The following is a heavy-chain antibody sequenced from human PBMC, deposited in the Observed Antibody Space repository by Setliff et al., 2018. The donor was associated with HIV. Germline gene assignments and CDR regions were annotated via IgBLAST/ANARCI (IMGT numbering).Heavy chain of an antibody. D-gene: IGHD3-10*01. CDR3: ARERITMIRGVNGDY. CDR2: INPGAGTT. V-gene: IGHV1-46*01. J-gene: IGHJ4*02. Sequence: ASVKVSCKASGYTFTRYYIQWVRQAPGQGLEWMGFINPGAGTTNYAQQFQGRVTMTRDTSTSTVYMELSSLSSEDTAVYYCARERITMIRGVNGDYWGQGTLVTVSS. CDR1: GYTFTRYY.